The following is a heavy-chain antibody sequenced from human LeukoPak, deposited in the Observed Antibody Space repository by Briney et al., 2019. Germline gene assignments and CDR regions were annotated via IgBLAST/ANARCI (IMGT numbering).Heavy chain of an antibody. D-gene: IGHD6-19*01. CDR3: ARDLAVAGGEDY. CDR2: ISSSSSYI. CDR1: GFTFSSYS. Sequence: PGGSLRLSCAASGFTFSSYSMNWVRQAPGKGLEWVSSISSSSSYIYYADSVKGRLTISRDNAKNSLYLQMNSLRAEDTAVYYCARDLAVAGGEDYWGQGTLVTVSS. J-gene: IGHJ4*02. V-gene: IGHV3-21*01.